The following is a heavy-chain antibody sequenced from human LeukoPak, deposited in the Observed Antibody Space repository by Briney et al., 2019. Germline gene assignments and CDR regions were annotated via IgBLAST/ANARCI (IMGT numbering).Heavy chain of an antibody. Sequence: GGSLRLSCAASGFTFSSYSMNWVRQAPGKGLEWVSYISSSSSTIYYADSVKGRFTISRDNAKNSLYLQMNNLRAEDTAVYYCARDTNYDFWSGYPYYFDYWGQGTLVTVSS. D-gene: IGHD3-3*01. V-gene: IGHV3-48*01. J-gene: IGHJ4*02. CDR3: ARDTNYDFWSGYPYYFDY. CDR1: GFTFSSYS. CDR2: ISSSSSTI.